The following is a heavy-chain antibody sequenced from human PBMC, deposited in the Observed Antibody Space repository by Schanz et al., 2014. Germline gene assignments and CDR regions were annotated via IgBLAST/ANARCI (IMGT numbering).Heavy chain of an antibody. D-gene: IGHD3-9*01. V-gene: IGHV1-18*01. CDR3: ARDAADFYDILTEEDY. J-gene: IGHJ4*02. CDR1: GYTFTSYG. Sequence: QVQLVQSGAEVKKPGASVKVSCKASGYTFTSYGISWVRQAPGRGLEWMGWISAYNGNTKYPQKLQGRVTMTTDTATSTAYMELRIMRSDDTAVYYCARDAADFYDILTEEDYWGQGTLVTVSS. CDR2: ISAYNGNT.